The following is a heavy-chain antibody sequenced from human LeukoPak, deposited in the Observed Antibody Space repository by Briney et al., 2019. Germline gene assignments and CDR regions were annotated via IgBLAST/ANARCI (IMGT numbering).Heavy chain of an antibody. CDR2: IIPIFGTA. D-gene: IGHD3-22*01. CDR1: GGTFSSYA. CDR3: ARGHDSSGYYLSNWFDP. V-gene: IGHV1-69*13. Sequence: EASVKVSCKASGGTFSSYAISWVQQAPGQGLEWMGGIIPIFGTANYAQKFQGRVTITADESTSTAYMELSSLRSEDTAVYYCARGHDSSGYYLSNWFDPWGQGTLVTVSS. J-gene: IGHJ5*02.